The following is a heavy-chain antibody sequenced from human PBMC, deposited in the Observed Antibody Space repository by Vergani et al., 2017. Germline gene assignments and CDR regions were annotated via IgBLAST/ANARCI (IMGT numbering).Heavy chain of an antibody. Sequence: QVQLQQWGAGLLKPSETLSLTCAVYGGSFSGYYWSWIRQPPGKGLEWIGEINHSGSTNYNPSLKSRVTISVDTSKNQFSLKLSSVTAADTAVYYCARSGSYWPWYFDLWGRGTLVTVSS. V-gene: IGHV4-34*01. CDR1: GGSFSGYY. CDR3: ARSGSYWPWYFDL. CDR2: INHSGST. D-gene: IGHD1-26*01. J-gene: IGHJ2*01.